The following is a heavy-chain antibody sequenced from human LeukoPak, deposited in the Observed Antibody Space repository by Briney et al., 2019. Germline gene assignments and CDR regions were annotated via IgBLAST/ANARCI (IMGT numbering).Heavy chain of an antibody. Sequence: ASVKVSCKASGYTFTGYYMHWVRQAPGQGLEWMGWINPNSGGTNYAQKFQGRVTMTRDTAISTAYMELSRLRSEDTAVYYCAKANFLYWYFDLWGRGTLVTVSS. CDR2: INPNSGGT. CDR3: AKANFLYWYFDL. J-gene: IGHJ2*01. D-gene: IGHD4/OR15-4a*01. V-gene: IGHV1-2*02. CDR1: GYTFTGYY.